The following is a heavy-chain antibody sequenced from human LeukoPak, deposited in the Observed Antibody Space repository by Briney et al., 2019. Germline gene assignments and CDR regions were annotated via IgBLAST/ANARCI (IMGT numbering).Heavy chain of an antibody. CDR3: AKDRDDSSGYNPLADY. Sequence: GGSLRLSCAASGLTFSSYAMSWVRQAPGKGLEWVSAISGSGGSTYYADSVKGRFTISRDNSKNTLYLQMNNLRAEDTAVYYCAKDRDDSSGYNPLADYWGQGTLVTVSS. D-gene: IGHD3-22*01. J-gene: IGHJ4*02. CDR1: GLTFSSYA. V-gene: IGHV3-23*01. CDR2: ISGSGGST.